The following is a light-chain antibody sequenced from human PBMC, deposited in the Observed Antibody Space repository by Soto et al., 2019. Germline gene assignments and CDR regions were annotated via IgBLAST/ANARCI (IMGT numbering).Light chain of an antibody. CDR3: QHYDNWPPWT. Sequence: EIVLTQSPGTLSLSPGERATLSCRASQSVSSSSLAWYQQRPGQAPRLLIYGASIRATDIPDRFSGSGSGTDFTLTISSLQSEDFAVYYCQHYDNWPPWTFGQGTKVDIK. V-gene: IGKV3-20*01. J-gene: IGKJ1*01. CDR1: QSVSSSS. CDR2: GAS.